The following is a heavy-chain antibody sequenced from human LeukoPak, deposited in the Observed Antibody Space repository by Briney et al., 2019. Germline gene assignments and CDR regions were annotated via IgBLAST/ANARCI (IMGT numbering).Heavy chain of an antibody. CDR3: ARTRGQYGSGSYYPSGEYFQH. Sequence: PGGSLRLSCAASGFTVSSNYMSWVRQAPGKGLEWVSVIYSGGSTYYSDSVKGRFTISRDNSKNTRYLQMNSLRAEDTAVYYCARTRGQYGSGSYYPSGEYFQHWGQGTLATVS. CDR2: IYSGGST. CDR1: GFTVSSNY. V-gene: IGHV3-53*01. J-gene: IGHJ1*01. D-gene: IGHD3-10*01.